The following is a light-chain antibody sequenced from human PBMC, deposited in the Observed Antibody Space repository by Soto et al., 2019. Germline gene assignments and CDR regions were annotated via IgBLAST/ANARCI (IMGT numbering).Light chain of an antibody. CDR3: QQRTIWPLT. J-gene: IGKJ4*01. CDR1: QNINSY. CDR2: GAS. V-gene: IGKV3-11*01. Sequence: EIVLTQSPATLSLSPGERATLSCRASQNINSYLAWYQQKPGQAPRLLIYGASNRATGIPARFSGSWSGTDFTLTISSLEPEDFAVYYCQQRTIWPLTFGGGTKVEIK.